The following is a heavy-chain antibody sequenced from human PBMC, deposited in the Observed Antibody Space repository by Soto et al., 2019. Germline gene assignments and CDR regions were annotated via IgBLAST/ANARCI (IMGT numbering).Heavy chain of an antibody. D-gene: IGHD3-16*01. Sequence: ASVKVSCKASGYTFTSYDINWVRQATGQGLEWMGWMNPNSGNTGYAQKFQGRVTMTRNTSISTAYMDLGSLTSDDTAVYHCAMVDNYVTPTPQDVWGQGTTVTVSS. CDR2: MNPNSGNT. V-gene: IGHV1-8*01. CDR1: GYTFTSYD. CDR3: AMVDNYVTPTPQDV. J-gene: IGHJ6*02.